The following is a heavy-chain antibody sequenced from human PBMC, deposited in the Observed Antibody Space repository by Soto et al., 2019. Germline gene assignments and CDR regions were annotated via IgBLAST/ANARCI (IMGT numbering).Heavy chain of an antibody. CDR3: ASATFYYDFWSGYYLEDAFDI. Sequence: PGGSLRLSCAASGFTFSSYWMSWVRQAPGKGLEWVANIKQDGSEKYYVDSVKGRFTISRDNAKNSLYLQMNSLRAEDTAVYYCASATFYYDFWSGYYLEDAFDIWGQGTMVTVSS. CDR2: IKQDGSEK. V-gene: IGHV3-7*01. D-gene: IGHD3-3*01. CDR1: GFTFSSYW. J-gene: IGHJ3*02.